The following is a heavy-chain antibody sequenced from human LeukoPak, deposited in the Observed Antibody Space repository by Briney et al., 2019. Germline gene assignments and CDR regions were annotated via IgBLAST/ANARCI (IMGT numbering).Heavy chain of an antibody. J-gene: IGHJ6*02. D-gene: IGHD3-10*01. CDR2: INHSGST. V-gene: IGHV4-39*07. Sequence: SETLSLTCTVSGGSISSSSYYWGWIRQPPGKGLEWIGEINHSGSTNYNPSLKSRVTISVDTSKNQFSLKLSSVTAADTAVYYCARLVGDGMDVWGQGTTVTVSS. CDR1: GGSISSSSYY. CDR3: ARLVGDGMDV.